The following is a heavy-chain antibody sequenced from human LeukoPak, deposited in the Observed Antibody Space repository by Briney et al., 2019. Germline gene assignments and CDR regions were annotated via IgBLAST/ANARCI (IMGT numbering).Heavy chain of an antibody. Sequence: GGSLRLSCGASGFTFSNYGMLWVRQAPGKGLEWVAFIRYDGSNKLYADSVKGRFTISRDNSKNTLYLHINSLRAEDTAVYYCVKDNPLDYWGQGTLVIVSS. CDR3: VKDNPLDY. V-gene: IGHV3-30*02. J-gene: IGHJ4*02. CDR2: IRYDGSNK. D-gene: IGHD1-14*01. CDR1: GFTFSNYG.